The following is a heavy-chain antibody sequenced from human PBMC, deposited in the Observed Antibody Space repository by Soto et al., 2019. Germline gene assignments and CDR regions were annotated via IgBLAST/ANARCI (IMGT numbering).Heavy chain of an antibody. CDR1: GFSLSTSGGG. Sequence: QITLKESGPTLVKPTETLTLTCTFSGFSLSTSGGGVGWIRQPPGKGLEWLALIYWDDDKRYSPSLKSRLTITKDTSKNQVVLTMTNVDPADTATYYCAHTRAIVVIVAEDEYFQHWGQGTLVTVSS. D-gene: IGHD3-22*01. CDR3: AHTRAIVVIVAEDEYFQH. J-gene: IGHJ1*01. V-gene: IGHV2-5*02. CDR2: IYWDDDK.